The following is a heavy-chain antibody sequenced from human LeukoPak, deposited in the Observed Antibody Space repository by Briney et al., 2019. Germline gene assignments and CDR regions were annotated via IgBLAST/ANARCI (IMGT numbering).Heavy chain of an antibody. CDR2: IYSGGST. CDR3: ARETRYYYDSSGYYQNYYYGMDV. J-gene: IGHJ6*02. Sequence: GGSLRLSCAASGFTVSSNYMSWVRQAPGKGLEWVSVIYSGGSTYYADSVKGRFTISRDNSKNTLYLQMNSLRAEDTAVYYCARETRYYYDSSGYYQNYYYGMDVWGQGTTVTVSS. V-gene: IGHV3-53*01. CDR1: GFTVSSNY. D-gene: IGHD3-22*01.